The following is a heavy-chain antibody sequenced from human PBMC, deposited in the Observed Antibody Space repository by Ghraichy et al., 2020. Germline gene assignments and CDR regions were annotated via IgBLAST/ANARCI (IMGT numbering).Heavy chain of an antibody. CDR2: INYSGST. V-gene: IGHV4-59*01. D-gene: IGHD5-24*01. CDR1: GGSISSYY. CDR3: ARRVATNTAFFDY. Sequence: SETLSLTCTVSGGSISSYYWSWIRQPPGKGLEWIGYINYSGSTNTNPSLESRVTISVDTSKNQFFLKLNSVTAADTAVYYCARRVATNTAFFDYWGQGTLVTVSS. J-gene: IGHJ4*02.